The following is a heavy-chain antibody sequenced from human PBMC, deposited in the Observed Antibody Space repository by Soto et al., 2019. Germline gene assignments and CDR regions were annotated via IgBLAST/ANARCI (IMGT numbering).Heavy chain of an antibody. V-gene: IGHV3-9*01. CDR1: GFTFDDYA. CDR3: AKDIFGVVAANIDY. CDR2: ISWNSGSI. J-gene: IGHJ4*02. D-gene: IGHD2-15*01. Sequence: GGSLRLSCAASGFTFDDYAMHWVRQAPGKGLEWVSGISWNSGSIGYADSVKGRFTISRDNAKNSLYLQMNSLRAEDTALYYCAKDIFGVVAANIDYWGQGTLVTVSS.